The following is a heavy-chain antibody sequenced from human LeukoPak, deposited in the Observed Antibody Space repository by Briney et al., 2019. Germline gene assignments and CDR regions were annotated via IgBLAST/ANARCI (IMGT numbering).Heavy chain of an antibody. Sequence: GGSLRLSCAASGFTFSSYVMSWVRQAPGKRLEWVSAISGSGGSTYYADSVKRRFTISRDNSKNTLYLQMNSLRAEDTAVYYCESTTYYDFWSGYSPPYGMDVWGQGTTVTVSS. CDR2: ISGSGGST. CDR1: GFTFSSYV. D-gene: IGHD3-3*01. CDR3: ESTTYYDFWSGYSPPYGMDV. V-gene: IGHV3-23*01. J-gene: IGHJ6*02.